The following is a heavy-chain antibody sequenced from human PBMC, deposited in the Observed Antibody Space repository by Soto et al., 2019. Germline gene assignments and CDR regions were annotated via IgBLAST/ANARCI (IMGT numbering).Heavy chain of an antibody. CDR2: IYYSGST. D-gene: IGHD3-9*01. J-gene: IGHJ5*02. CDR3: ARHWRTPPKNDILTGYENWFDP. CDR1: GGSISSGSYY. Sequence: SETLSLTCTVSGGSISSGSYYWGWIRQPPGKGLEWIGIIYYSGSTFYNPSLKSRVTISVDTSKNQFSLKLSSVTAADTSVYYCARHWRTPPKNDILTGYENWFDPWGQGTLVTVSS. V-gene: IGHV4-39*01.